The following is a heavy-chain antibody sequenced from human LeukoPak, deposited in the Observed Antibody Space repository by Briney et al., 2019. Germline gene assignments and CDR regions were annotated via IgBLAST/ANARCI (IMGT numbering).Heavy chain of an antibody. CDR2: INHSGST. CDR1: GGSFSGYY. CDR3: ARVSIVVVTIDY. Sequence: SETLSLTCAVYGGSFSGYYWSWIRQPPGKGLEWIGEINHSGSTNYNPSLKSRVTISVDTSKNQFSLKLSSVTAADTAVYYCARVSIVVVTIDYWGRGTLVTVSS. V-gene: IGHV4-34*01. J-gene: IGHJ4*02. D-gene: IGHD3-22*01.